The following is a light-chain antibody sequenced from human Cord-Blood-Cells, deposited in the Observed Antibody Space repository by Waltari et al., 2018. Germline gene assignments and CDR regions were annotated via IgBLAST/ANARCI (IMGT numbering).Light chain of an antibody. CDR2: AAS. CDR3: QQLNSYPFA. J-gene: IGKJ3*01. CDR1: QGISSY. V-gene: IGKV1-9*01. Sequence: IQLTQSPSSLSASVGDRVTITCRASQGISSYLAWYQQKPGKAPKLLIYAASTLQRGVPSRFSGSGSGTDVALTSSSLQPEDFATYYCQQLNSYPFAFGPGTKVDIK.